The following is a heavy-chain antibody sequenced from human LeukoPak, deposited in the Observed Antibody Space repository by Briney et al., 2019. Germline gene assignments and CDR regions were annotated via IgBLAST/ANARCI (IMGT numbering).Heavy chain of an antibody. CDR3: ARALQYYDILTSYH. CDR1: GFTFSSYA. Sequence: GGSLRLSCAASGFTFSSYAMHWVRQAPGKGLEWVAVISYDGSNKYYADSVKGRFTISRDNSKNTLYLQMNSLRAEDTAVYYCARALQYYDILTSYHWGQGTLVTVSS. D-gene: IGHD3-9*01. V-gene: IGHV3-30*04. CDR2: ISYDGSNK. J-gene: IGHJ5*02.